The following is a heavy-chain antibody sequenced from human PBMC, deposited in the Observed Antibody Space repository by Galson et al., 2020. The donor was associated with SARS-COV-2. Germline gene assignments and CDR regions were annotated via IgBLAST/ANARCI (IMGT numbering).Heavy chain of an antibody. D-gene: IGHD2-2*01. CDR1: GFSFIDYS. V-gene: IGHV3-48*02. CDR3: AREHSSTWSFDR. J-gene: IGHJ5*02. Sequence: GGSLRLSCEASGFSFIDYSMNWVRQAPGEGLEWISYVSGKNTTIYYADSVKGRFIISRDNAKNSLYLQMNNLRDEDTAMYYCAREHSSTWSFDRWGQGTLVTVSS. CDR2: VSGKNTTI.